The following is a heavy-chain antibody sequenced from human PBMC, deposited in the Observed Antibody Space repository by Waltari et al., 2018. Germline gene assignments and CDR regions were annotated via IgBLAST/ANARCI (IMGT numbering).Heavy chain of an antibody. CDR3: AESDSGSWQYFFNS. CDR1: AASIRGHY. J-gene: IGHJ4*02. V-gene: IGHV4-4*07. D-gene: IGHD6-19*01. Sequence: QMKLLESGPGLVKPSETLSLTCTVSAASIRGHYWSWIRQPAGKGLEWIGRVYSPGATNSNPSLGRRATISVDTARKQVSLKLTSVTAADTAMYFCAESDSGSWQYFFNSWGQGALVTVSS. CDR2: VYSPGAT.